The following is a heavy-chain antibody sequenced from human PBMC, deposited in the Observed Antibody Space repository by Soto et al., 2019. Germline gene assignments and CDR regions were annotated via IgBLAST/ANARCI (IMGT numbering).Heavy chain of an antibody. V-gene: IGHV1-69*12. CDR3: ARDRGKLTGEYDY. J-gene: IGHJ4*02. CDR2: IIPIFGTA. D-gene: IGHD7-27*01. CDR1: GGTFXSYA. Sequence: QVXLXXXXXXVXXPXXSVKVSCKASGGTFXSYAISWVRXXPGQGLEWMGGIIPIFGTANYAQKFQGRVTITADESTSTAYMELSSLRSEDTAVYYCARDRGKLTGEYDYWGQGTLVTVSS.